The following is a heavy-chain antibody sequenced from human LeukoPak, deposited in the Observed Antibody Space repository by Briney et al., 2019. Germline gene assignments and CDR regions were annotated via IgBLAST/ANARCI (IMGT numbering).Heavy chain of an antibody. CDR3: ARAIPITLVREVITDGYFDY. Sequence: GGSLRLSCAASGFTVSSNYMSWVRQAPGKGLEWVSVIYSGGSTYYADSVKGRFTISRDNSKNTLYLQMNSLRAEDTAVYYCARAIPITLVREVITDGYFDYWGQGTLVTVSS. D-gene: IGHD3-10*01. V-gene: IGHV3-53*01. CDR2: IYSGGST. CDR1: GFTVSSNY. J-gene: IGHJ4*02.